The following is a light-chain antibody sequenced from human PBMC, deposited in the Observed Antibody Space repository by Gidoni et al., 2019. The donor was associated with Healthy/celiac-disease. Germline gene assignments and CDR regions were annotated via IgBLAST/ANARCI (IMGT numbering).Light chain of an antibody. V-gene: IGKV3-20*01. J-gene: IGKJ2*01. Sequence: EIVLTQYPGTLSLSPGERATLSCRASQSVSSSYLAWYQQTPGQAPRLLIYGASSRATGIPDRFSGSGSGTDFTLTISRLEPEDFAVYYCQQYGSSPDTFGQGTKLEIK. CDR1: QSVSSSY. CDR3: QQYGSSPDT. CDR2: GAS.